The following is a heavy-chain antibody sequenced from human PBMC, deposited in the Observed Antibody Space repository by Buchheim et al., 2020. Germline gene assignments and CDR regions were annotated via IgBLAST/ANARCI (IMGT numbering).Heavy chain of an antibody. V-gene: IGHV4-39*01. CDR2: IYYSGST. CDR3: ARHWFRVRYSGSSYGHWFDP. CDR1: GGSISSSSYY. D-gene: IGHD1-26*01. J-gene: IGHJ5*02. Sequence: QLQLQESGPGLVKPSETLSLTCTVSGGSISSSSYYWGWIRQPPGKGLEWIGSIYYSGSTYYNPSLKSRVTISVDTSKNQFSLKLSSVTAADTAVYYCARHWFRVRYSGSSYGHWFDPWGQGTL.